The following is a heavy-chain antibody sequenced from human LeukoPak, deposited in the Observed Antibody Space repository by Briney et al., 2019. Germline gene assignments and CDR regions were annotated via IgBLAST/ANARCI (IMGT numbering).Heavy chain of an antibody. D-gene: IGHD2-2*01. CDR3: AREIVVPAAMASSYNWFDP. Sequence: ASVKVSCKASGYTFSNYGISWVRQATGQGLEWMGWMNPNSGNTGYAQKFQGRVTITRNTSISTAYMELSSLRSEDTAVYYCAREIVVPAAMASSYNWFDPWGQGTLVTVSS. J-gene: IGHJ5*02. V-gene: IGHV1-8*03. CDR1: GYTFSNYG. CDR2: MNPNSGNT.